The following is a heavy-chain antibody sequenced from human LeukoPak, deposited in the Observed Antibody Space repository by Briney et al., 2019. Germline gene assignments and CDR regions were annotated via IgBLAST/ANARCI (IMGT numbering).Heavy chain of an antibody. J-gene: IGHJ5*02. V-gene: IGHV3-30*04. CDR2: ISYDGSNK. Sequence: GGSLRLSCAASGFTFSSYAMHWVRQAPGKGLEWVAVISYDGSNKYYADSVKGRFTISRDNSKNTLYLQMNSLRAEDTAVYYCAKTTYDSTTNWFDPWGQGTLVTVSS. CDR3: AKTTYDSTTNWFDP. CDR1: GFTFSSYA. D-gene: IGHD3-22*01.